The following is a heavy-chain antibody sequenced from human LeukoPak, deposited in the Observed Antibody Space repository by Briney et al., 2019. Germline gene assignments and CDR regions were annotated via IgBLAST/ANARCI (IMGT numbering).Heavy chain of an antibody. CDR2: ISSSGSTI. V-gene: IGHV3-48*03. CDR1: GFTFTSYE. D-gene: IGHD5-24*01. J-gene: IGHJ4*02. CDR3: ARLTPTNNRNDYFDY. Sequence: TGGSLRLSCAASGFTFTSYEMNWVRQAPGKGLEWISYISSSGSTIYYADSVKGRFTISRDNAKNSLYLQMNSLGAEYTAAYYCARLTPTNNRNDYFDYWGQGTLVTVSS.